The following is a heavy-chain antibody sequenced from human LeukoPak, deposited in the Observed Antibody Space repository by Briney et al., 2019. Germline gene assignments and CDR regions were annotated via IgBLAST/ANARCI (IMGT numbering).Heavy chain of an antibody. V-gene: IGHV3-21*01. CDR1: GFTFSSYS. CDR3: ARDKAARPPTFDY. CDR2: ISSSSSYI. Sequence: GGSLRLSCAASGFTFSSYSMNWVRQAPGKGLEWVSSISSSSSYIYYADSVKGRFTISRDNAKNSLYLQMNSLRAEDTAVYYCARDKAARPPTFDYWGQGTLVTVSS. J-gene: IGHJ4*02. D-gene: IGHD6-6*01.